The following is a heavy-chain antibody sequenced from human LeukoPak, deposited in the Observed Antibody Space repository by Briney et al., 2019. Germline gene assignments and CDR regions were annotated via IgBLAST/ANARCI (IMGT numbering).Heavy chain of an antibody. CDR1: GFTFDDYA. J-gene: IGHJ4*02. CDR3: AKDDLYGSGSSFDY. Sequence: GGSLRLSCAASGFTFDDYAMHWVRQAPGKGLEWVSGISWNSGSIGYADSVKGRFTISRDNAKNSLYLQMNSLRAEDTALYYCAKDDLYGSGSSFDYWGQGTLVTVSS. V-gene: IGHV3-9*01. D-gene: IGHD3-10*01. CDR2: ISWNSGSI.